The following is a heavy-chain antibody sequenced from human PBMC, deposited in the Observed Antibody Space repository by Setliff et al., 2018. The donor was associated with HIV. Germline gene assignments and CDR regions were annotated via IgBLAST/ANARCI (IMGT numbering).Heavy chain of an antibody. D-gene: IGHD3-22*01. CDR3: ARHHYDRSGYYSGPQYYFDS. CDR1: NGSFTDHN. J-gene: IGHJ4*02. Sequence: PSETLSLTCAVYNGSFTDHNWSWIRQPPGKGLEWIGEINYAGLTDYNPSLTSRVSMAVDTSRNHFSLNLASVTAADTAVYYCARHHYDRSGYYSGPQYYFDSWGQGTLVTVSS. V-gene: IGHV4-34*01. CDR2: INYAGLT.